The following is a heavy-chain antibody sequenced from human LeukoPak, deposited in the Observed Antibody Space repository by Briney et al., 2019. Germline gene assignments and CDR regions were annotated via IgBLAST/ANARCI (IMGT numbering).Heavy chain of an antibody. V-gene: IGHV1-2*02. D-gene: IGHD2-2*01. CDR1: GYTFTGYY. CDR2: INPNSGGT. CDR3: ARELVVPAAMYPP. Sequence: ASVKVSCKASGYTFTGYYMHWVRQAPGQGLEWMGWINPNSGGTNYAQKFQGRVTMTRDTSISTAYMELSRLRSDDTAVYYCARELVVPAAMYPPWGQETLVTVSS. J-gene: IGHJ5*02.